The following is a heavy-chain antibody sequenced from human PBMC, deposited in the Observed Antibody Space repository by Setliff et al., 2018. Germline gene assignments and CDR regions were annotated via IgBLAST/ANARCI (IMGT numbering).Heavy chain of an antibody. CDR3: ARRLPYFGMDV. Sequence: GGSLRLSCAASGFTFRSYEMNWVRQAPGKGLEWISYITTSGSTIYYADSVKGRFTISRDNAKNSLYLQMNSLRAEDTAVYYCARRLPYFGMDVWGQGTTVTVSS. V-gene: IGHV3-48*03. J-gene: IGHJ6*02. CDR1: GFTFRSYE. CDR2: ITTSGSTI. D-gene: IGHD2-15*01.